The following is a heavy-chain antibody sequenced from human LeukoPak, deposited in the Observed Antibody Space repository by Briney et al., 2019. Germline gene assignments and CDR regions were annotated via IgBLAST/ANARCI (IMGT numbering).Heavy chain of an antibody. V-gene: IGHV3-23*01. CDR2: IRGSGGST. D-gene: IGHD6-19*01. J-gene: IGHJ2*01. CDR1: GFTFSSYA. Sequence: GGSLRLSCAASGFTFSSYAMSWVRQAPGKGLEWVSAIRGSGGSTYYADSVKGRFTISRDNAKNSLYLQMNSLRAEDTALYYCAKDISVGVAVAGSDYWYFDLWGRGTLVTVSS. CDR3: AKDISVGVAVAGSDYWYFDL.